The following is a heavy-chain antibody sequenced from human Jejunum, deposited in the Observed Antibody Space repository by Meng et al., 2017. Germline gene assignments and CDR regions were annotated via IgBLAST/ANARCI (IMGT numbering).Heavy chain of an antibody. CDR1: GFTFSSYA. V-gene: IGHV3-23*01. D-gene: IGHD3-16*02. CDR2: ISGSGSST. Sequence: GESLKISCAASGFTFSSYAMSWVRQAPGKGLEWVSAISGSGSSTYYADSVKGRFTISRDNSKNTLYLQMNSLRAEDTAVYYCAKSPETYYDYVWGSYRLSFDYWGQGTLVTVSS. J-gene: IGHJ4*02. CDR3: AKSPETYYDYVWGSYRLSFDY.